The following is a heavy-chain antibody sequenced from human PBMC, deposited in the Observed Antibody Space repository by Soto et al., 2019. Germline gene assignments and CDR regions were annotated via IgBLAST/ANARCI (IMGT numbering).Heavy chain of an antibody. CDR3: TRDSHYDSSGYGYYYRMDV. CDR2: ISCKAYGGTT. Sequence: ALRLSCTDPRFTLGDDAMICFRQAPAKRLEWVGFISCKAYGGTTEYAASLTGRYTISRDDSKSIAYLQMNILKTEDTAVYYCTRDSHYDSSGYGYYYRMDVWREGTPVTV. CDR1: RFTLGDDA. D-gene: IGHD3-22*01. V-gene: IGHV3-49*03. J-gene: IGHJ6*02.